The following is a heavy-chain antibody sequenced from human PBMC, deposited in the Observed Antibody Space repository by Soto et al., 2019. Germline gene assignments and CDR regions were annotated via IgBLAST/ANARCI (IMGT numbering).Heavy chain of an antibody. Sequence: ASVKVSCKASGGTFSSYAISWVRQAPGQGLEWMGGIIPIFGTANYAQKFQGRVTITADESTSTAYMELSSLRSEDTAMYYCARDLAVRKWGNGFRGSYFAYWGQGTLVTVSS. J-gene: IGHJ4*02. CDR2: IIPIFGTA. CDR1: GGTFSSYA. D-gene: IGHD3-16*01. CDR3: ARDLAVRKWGNGFRGSYFAY. V-gene: IGHV1-69*13.